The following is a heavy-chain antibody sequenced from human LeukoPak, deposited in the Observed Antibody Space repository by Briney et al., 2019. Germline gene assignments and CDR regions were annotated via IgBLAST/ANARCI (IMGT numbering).Heavy chain of an antibody. Sequence: GGSLRLSCAASGFRLSDYDMNWVRQAPGKGLEWVSSISTGSRYIYYAYSVKGRFTISRDDAKNSLYLQMDYLRAEDTAVYYCARADCSGSTCYLRHSWFDPWGQGTLVTVSS. CDR1: GFRLSDYD. D-gene: IGHD2-2*01. J-gene: IGHJ5*02. CDR2: ISTGSRYI. CDR3: ARADCSGSTCYLRHSWFDP. V-gene: IGHV3-21*01.